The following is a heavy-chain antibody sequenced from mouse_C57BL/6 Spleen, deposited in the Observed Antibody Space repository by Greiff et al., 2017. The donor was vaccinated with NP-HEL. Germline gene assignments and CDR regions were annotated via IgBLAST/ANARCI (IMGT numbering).Heavy chain of an antibody. CDR3: ARPFITTVVADY. D-gene: IGHD1-1*01. CDR2: ISSGGSYT. V-gene: IGHV5-6*01. Sequence: EVQGVESGGDLVKPGGSLKLSCAASGFTFSSYGMSWVRQTPDKRLEWVATISSGGSYTYYPDSVKGRFTISRDNAKNTLYLQMSSLKSEDTAMYYCARPFITTVVADYWGQGTTLTVSS. J-gene: IGHJ2*01. CDR1: GFTFSSYG.